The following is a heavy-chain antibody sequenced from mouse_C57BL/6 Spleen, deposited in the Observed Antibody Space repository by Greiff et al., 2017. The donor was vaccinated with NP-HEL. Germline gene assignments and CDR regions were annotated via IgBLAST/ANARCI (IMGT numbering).Heavy chain of an antibody. Sequence: LVESGAELVKPGASVKISCKASGYAFSSYWMNWVKQRPGKGLEWIGQIYPGDGDTNYNGKFKGKATLTADKSSSTAYMQLSSLTSEDAAVYFCARRGGPRGWFAYWGQGTLVTVSA. J-gene: IGHJ3*01. CDR2: IYPGDGDT. V-gene: IGHV1-80*01. CDR3: ARRGGPRGWFAY. CDR1: GYAFSSYW.